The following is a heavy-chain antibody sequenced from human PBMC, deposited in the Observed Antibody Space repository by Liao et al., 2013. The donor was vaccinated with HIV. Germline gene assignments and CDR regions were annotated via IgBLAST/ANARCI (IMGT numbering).Heavy chain of an antibody. J-gene: IGHJ5*02. CDR3: ARGDSSSWLNWFDP. CDR2: IFSTGRT. CDR1: GASISSTNYF. D-gene: IGHD6-13*01. V-gene: IGHV4-39*07. Sequence: GLVRPSETLSLTCTVSGASISSTNYFWGWIRQPPGKGLEWIGSIFSTGRTYYGPSLKSRVTISVDTSKNQFSLNLRSVTASDTAVYYCARGDSSSWLNWFDPWGQGTLVTVSS.